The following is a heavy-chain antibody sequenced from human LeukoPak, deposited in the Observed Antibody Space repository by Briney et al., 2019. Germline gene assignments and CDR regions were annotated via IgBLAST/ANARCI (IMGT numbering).Heavy chain of an antibody. J-gene: IGHJ3*02. Sequence: ASVKVSCKASGYTFTSYGISWVRQAPGQGLEWMGWISAYNGNTNYAQKLQGRVTMTTDTSTSTAYMELRSLRSDDTAVYYCARPMNSGSYLIDAFDIWGQGTMVTVSS. CDR2: ISAYNGNT. CDR3: ARPMNSGSYLIDAFDI. D-gene: IGHD1-26*01. CDR1: GYTFTSYG. V-gene: IGHV1-18*01.